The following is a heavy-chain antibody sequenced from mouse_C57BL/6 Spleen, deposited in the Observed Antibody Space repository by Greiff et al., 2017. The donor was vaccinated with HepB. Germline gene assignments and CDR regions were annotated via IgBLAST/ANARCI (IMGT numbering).Heavy chain of an antibody. CDR1: GFTFSSYA. CDR2: ISDGGSYT. CDR3: ARGGGRKGYFDY. J-gene: IGHJ2*01. Sequence: EVQRVESGGGLVKPGGSLKLSCAASGFTFSSYAMSWVRQTPEKRLEWVATISDGGSYTYYPDNVKGRFTISRDNAKNNLYLQMSHLKSEDTAMYYCARGGGRKGYFDYWGQGTTLTVSS. D-gene: IGHD3-3*01. V-gene: IGHV5-4*01.